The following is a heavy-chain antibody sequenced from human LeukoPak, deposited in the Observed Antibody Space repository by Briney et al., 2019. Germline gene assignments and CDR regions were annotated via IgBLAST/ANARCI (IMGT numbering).Heavy chain of an antibody. J-gene: IGHJ4*02. CDR3: ARGDRIAARPPRDY. D-gene: IGHD6-6*01. CDR1: GFTVSSNY. Sequence: PGGSLRLSCAPSGFTVSSNYMTWVRQAPGRGLEWVSVIYGGGSTYYADSVKGRFTISRDNSKNTLYLQMNRLRAEDRAVYYCARGDRIAARPPRDYWGQGTLVTVSS. CDR2: IYGGGST. V-gene: IGHV3-66*01.